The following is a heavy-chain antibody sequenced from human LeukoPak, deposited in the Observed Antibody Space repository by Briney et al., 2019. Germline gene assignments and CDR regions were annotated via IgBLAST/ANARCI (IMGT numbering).Heavy chain of an antibody. CDR2: ISGSGGST. CDR1: GFTFSSYG. Sequence: PGGSLRLSCAASGFTFSSYGMSWVRQAPGKGLEWVSAISGSGGSTYYADSVKGRFTISRDNSKNTLYLQMNSLRAEDTAVYYCAKVSIAVASTPELPDYWGQGTLVTVSS. V-gene: IGHV3-23*01. J-gene: IGHJ4*02. CDR3: AKVSIAVASTPELPDY. D-gene: IGHD6-19*01.